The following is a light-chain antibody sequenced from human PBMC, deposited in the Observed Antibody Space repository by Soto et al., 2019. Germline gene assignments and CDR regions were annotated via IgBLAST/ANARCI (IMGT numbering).Light chain of an antibody. J-gene: IGKJ1*01. Sequence: ILMTQSPSSLSASPGDRVTITCRASQGISSYLAWYQQKPGKAPKLLIYAASTLQSGVPSRFSGSGSGTDFTLTISCLQSEDFATYYCQQYYSYPRTFGQGTKVDIK. CDR3: QQYYSYPRT. CDR2: AAS. V-gene: IGKV1-8*01. CDR1: QGISSY.